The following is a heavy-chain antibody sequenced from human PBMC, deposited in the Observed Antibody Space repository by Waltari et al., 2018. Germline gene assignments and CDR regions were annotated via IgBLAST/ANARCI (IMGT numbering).Heavy chain of an antibody. D-gene: IGHD3-22*01. CDR3: ARIPYYYDSSGSIYFDY. J-gene: IGHJ4*02. Sequence: QVQLQESGPGLVKPSGTLSPTCAVSGGSISSSNWWSWVRQPSGKGLEWIGEIYHSGSTNYNPSLKSRVTISVDKSKNQFSLKLSSVTAADTAVYYCARIPYYYDSSGSIYFDYWGQGTLVTVSS. CDR2: IYHSGST. V-gene: IGHV4-4*02. CDR1: GGSISSSNW.